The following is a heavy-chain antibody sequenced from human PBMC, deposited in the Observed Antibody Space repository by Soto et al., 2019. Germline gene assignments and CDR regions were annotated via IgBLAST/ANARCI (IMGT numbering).Heavy chain of an antibody. Sequence: GGSLGLSCAASGFTFSSYAMSWVRQAPGKGLEWVSAISGSGGSTYYADSVKGRFTISRDNSKNTLYLQMNSLRAEDTAVYYCATPIFGVVIIRRADAFDIWGQGTMVTVSS. V-gene: IGHV3-23*01. J-gene: IGHJ3*02. CDR2: ISGSGGST. D-gene: IGHD3-3*01. CDR3: ATPIFGVVIIRRADAFDI. CDR1: GFTFSSYA.